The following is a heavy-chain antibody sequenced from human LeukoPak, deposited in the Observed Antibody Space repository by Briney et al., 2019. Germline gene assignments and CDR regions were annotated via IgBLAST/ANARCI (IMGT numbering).Heavy chain of an antibody. D-gene: IGHD1-26*01. CDR3: AKPLSPFGMVGATTGFDY. Sequence: GGSLRLSCAASGFTFSSYAMSWVRQAPGKGLEWVSAISGSGGSTYYADSVKGRFTISRDNSKNTLYLQMNSLRAEDTAVYYCAKPLSPFGMVGATTGFDYWGQGTLVTVSS. V-gene: IGHV3-23*01. CDR1: GFTFSSYA. J-gene: IGHJ4*02. CDR2: ISGSGGST.